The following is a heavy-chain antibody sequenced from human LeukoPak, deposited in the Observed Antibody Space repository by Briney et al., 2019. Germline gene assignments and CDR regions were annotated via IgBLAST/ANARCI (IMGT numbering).Heavy chain of an antibody. CDR2: ISGSGGST. CDR1: GFTFSSYA. CDR3: AKDQGGYSGYDFVY. V-gene: IGHV3-23*01. D-gene: IGHD5-12*01. J-gene: IGHJ4*02. Sequence: PGGSLRLSCAASGFTFSSYAMSWVRQAPGKGLEWVSAISGSGGSTYYADSVKGRFTISRDNSKDTLYLQMNSLRAEDTAVYYCAKDQGGYSGYDFVYWGQGTLVTVSS.